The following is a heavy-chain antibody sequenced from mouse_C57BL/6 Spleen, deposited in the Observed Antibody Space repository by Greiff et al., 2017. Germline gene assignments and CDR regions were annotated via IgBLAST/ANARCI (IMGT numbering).Heavy chain of an antibody. D-gene: IGHD1-1*01. CDR1: GYSFTDYN. Sequence: VQLQQSGPELVKPGASVKISCKASGYSFTDYNMNWVKQSNGKSLEWIGVINPNYGTTSYNQKFKGKATLTVDQSSSTAYMQLNSLTSEDSAVYYCARSSFITTVVDYYAMDYWGQGTSVTVSS. V-gene: IGHV1-39*01. CDR3: ARSSFITTVVDYYAMDY. CDR2: INPNYGTT. J-gene: IGHJ4*01.